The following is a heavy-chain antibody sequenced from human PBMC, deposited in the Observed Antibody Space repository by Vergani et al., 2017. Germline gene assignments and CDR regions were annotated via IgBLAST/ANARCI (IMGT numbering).Heavy chain of an antibody. CDR2: ISSSGSTI. D-gene: IGHD3-22*01. J-gene: IGHJ4*02. CDR1: GFTFSDYY. Sequence: QVQLVESGGGLVKPGGSLRLSCAASGFTFSDYYMSWIRQAPGKGLEWVSYISSSGSTIYYADSVKGRFTISRDNAKNSLSLLMNSLRAEDTAMYYCAKVFSYYYDSSGYYTPEVDYWGQGTLVTVSS. V-gene: IGHV3-11*01. CDR3: AKVFSYYYDSSGYYTPEVDY.